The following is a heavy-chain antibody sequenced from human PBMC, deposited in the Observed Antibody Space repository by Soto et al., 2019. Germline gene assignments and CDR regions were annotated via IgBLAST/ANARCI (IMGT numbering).Heavy chain of an antibody. CDR1: GFTFSSYA. J-gene: IGHJ4*02. V-gene: IGHV3-64D*06. D-gene: IGHD3-22*01. CDR2: ISSNGGST. CDR3: VKDAGRYYYDSSGLAPDYFDY. Sequence: GGSLRLSCSASGFTFSSYAMHWVRQAPGKGLEYVSAISSNGGSTYYADSVKGRFTISRDNSKNTLYLQMSSLRAEDTAVYCCVKDAGRYYYDSSGLAPDYFDYWGQGTLVTVSS.